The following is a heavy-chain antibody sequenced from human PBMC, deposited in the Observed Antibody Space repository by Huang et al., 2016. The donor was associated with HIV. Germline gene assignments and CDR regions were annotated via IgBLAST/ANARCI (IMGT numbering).Heavy chain of an antibody. J-gene: IGHJ4*01. Sequence: QVQLVQSGAEVKKPGASVRVSCRASGYTFTSYDINWVRQPTGQRPEWMGWMSAKSGNMGSAQNFQGRVSMTRKVSIDTAYMELSGLRSDDTAVYYCARSRILDFWGQGTLVIVSS. CDR3: ARSRILDF. CDR1: GYTFTSYD. V-gene: IGHV1-8*01. CDR2: MSAKSGNM.